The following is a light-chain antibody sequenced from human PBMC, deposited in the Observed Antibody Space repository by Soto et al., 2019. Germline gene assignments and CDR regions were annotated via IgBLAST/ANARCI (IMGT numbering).Light chain of an antibody. Sequence: DIQMTQSPSTLSGYVGDRVTITCRASQTISSWLAWYQQKPGKAPKRLIYKASTLKSGVPTRFNGSGSGTEFTLTISSLQPDDFATYYCQHYNSYSEAFGQGTKVELK. CDR3: QHYNSYSEA. CDR1: QTISSW. CDR2: KAS. J-gene: IGKJ1*01. V-gene: IGKV1-5*03.